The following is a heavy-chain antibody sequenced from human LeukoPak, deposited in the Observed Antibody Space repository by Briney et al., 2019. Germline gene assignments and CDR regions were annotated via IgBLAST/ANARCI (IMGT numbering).Heavy chain of an antibody. CDR1: GYTFTGYY. Sequence: GAPVEVSCKASGYTFTGYYMHWVRQAPGQGLEWMGWINPNSGGTNYAQKFQGRVTMTRDMSISTAYMELSRLRSDDTAVYYCARAAFVYSISSGGYWGQGTLVTVSS. D-gene: IGHD6-6*01. V-gene: IGHV1-2*02. J-gene: IGHJ4*02. CDR3: ARAAFVYSISSGGY. CDR2: INPNSGGT.